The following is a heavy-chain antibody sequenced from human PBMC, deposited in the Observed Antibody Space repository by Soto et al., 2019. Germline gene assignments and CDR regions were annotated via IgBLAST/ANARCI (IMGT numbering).Heavy chain of an antibody. CDR2: IKSKTDGGTT. D-gene: IGHD2-2*01. J-gene: IGHJ6*02. CDR1: GFTFSNAW. CDR3: TLDSSTTYYYGMDV. V-gene: IGHV3-15*01. Sequence: GGSLRLSCAASGFTFSNAWMSWVRQAPGKGLEWVGRIKSKTDGGTTDYAAPVKGRFTISRDDSKNTLYLQMNSLKTEDTAVYYCTLDSSTTYYYGMDVWGQGTTVTSP.